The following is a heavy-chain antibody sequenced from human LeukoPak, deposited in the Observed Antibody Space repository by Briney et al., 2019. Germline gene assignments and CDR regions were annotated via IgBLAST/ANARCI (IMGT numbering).Heavy chain of an antibody. CDR3: ARGEYCSGVSCRGYFAY. J-gene: IGHJ4*02. Sequence: GRSLRLSCAASGFTFSSYGMHWVRQAPGKGLEWVAVIWYDGSNKYYADSVKGRFTISRDNSKNTLYLQMNSLRAEDTAVYYWARGEYCSGVSCRGYFAYGAREPRVTFS. V-gene: IGHV3-33*01. CDR2: IWYDGSNK. CDR1: GFTFSSYG. D-gene: IGHD2-15*01.